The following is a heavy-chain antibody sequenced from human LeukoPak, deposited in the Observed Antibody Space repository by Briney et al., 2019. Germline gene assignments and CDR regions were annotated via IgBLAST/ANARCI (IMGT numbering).Heavy chain of an antibody. CDR3: ARDWEYRVPGSKYCFDY. D-gene: IGHD1-26*01. CDR2: ISSSSSYI. CDR1: GFTFSSYS. J-gene: IGHJ4*02. V-gene: IGHV3-21*01. Sequence: PGGSLRLSCAASGFTFSSYSMNWVRQAPGKGLEWVSSISSSSSYIYYADSVKGRFTISRDNAKNSLYLQMNSLRAEDTAVYYCARDWEYRVPGSKYCFDYWGQGTLVTVSS.